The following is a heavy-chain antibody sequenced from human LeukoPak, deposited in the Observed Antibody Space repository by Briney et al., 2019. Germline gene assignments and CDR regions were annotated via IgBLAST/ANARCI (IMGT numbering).Heavy chain of an antibody. D-gene: IGHD6-19*01. CDR3: ARGSIAVAGRYYYYYMDV. V-gene: IGHV3-74*01. Sequence: GGSLRLSCAASGFTFSSYWMHWVRQAPGKGLVWVSRINSDGSSTSSADSVKGRFTISRDNAKNTLYLQMNDLRADDTAVYYCARGSIAVAGRYYYYYMDVWGKGTTVTVSS. CDR2: INSDGSST. J-gene: IGHJ6*03. CDR1: GFTFSSYW.